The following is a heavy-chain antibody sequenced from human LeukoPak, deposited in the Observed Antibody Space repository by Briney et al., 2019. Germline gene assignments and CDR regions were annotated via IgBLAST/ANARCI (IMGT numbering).Heavy chain of an antibody. CDR1: GGSISSSSYY. CDR2: IYYSGST. D-gene: IGHD6-6*01. Sequence: PSETLSLTCTVSGGSISSSSYYWGWIRQPPGKGLEWIGSIYYSGSTYYNPSLKSRVSISVDTSKNQFSLKLSSVTAADTAVYYCARPAAPFAWFDPWGQGTLVTVSS. CDR3: ARPAAPFAWFDP. V-gene: IGHV4-39*01. J-gene: IGHJ5*02.